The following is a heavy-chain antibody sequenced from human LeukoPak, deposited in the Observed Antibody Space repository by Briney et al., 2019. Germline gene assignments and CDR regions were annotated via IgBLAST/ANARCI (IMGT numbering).Heavy chain of an antibody. CDR3: AKEVGATSESAFDI. CDR2: IRYDGGNK. D-gene: IGHD1-26*01. CDR1: GFTFSSYG. J-gene: IGHJ3*02. V-gene: IGHV3-30*02. Sequence: PGGSLRLSCAASGFTFSSYGMHWVRQAPGKGLEWVAFIRYDGGNKYYADSVKGRFTISRDNSKNTLYLQMNSLRAEDTAVYYCAKEVGATSESAFDIWGQGTMVTVSS.